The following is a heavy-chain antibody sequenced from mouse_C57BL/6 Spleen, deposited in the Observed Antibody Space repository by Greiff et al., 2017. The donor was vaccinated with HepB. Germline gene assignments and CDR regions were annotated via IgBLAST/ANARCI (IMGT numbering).Heavy chain of an antibody. CDR2: IHPNSGST. D-gene: IGHD2-4*01. V-gene: IGHV1-64*01. J-gene: IGHJ2*01. CDR1: GYTFTSYW. CDR3: ARRDYDVSLDD. Sequence: VQLQQPGAELVKPGASVKLSCKASGYTFTSYWMHWVKQRPGQGLEWIGMIHPNSGSTNYNEKFKSKATLTVDKSSSTAYMQLSSLTSEDSAVYYCARRDYDVSLDDWGEGTTLTGSS.